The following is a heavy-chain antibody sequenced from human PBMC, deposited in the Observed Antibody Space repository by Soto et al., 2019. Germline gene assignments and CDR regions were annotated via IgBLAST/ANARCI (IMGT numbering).Heavy chain of an antibody. CDR2: IYHSGST. J-gene: IGHJ4*02. CDR3: AGGIAARPLGY. D-gene: IGHD6-6*01. V-gene: IGHV4-30-2*01. Sequence: QLQLQESGSGLVKPSQTLSLTCAVSGGSISSGGYSWSWIRQPPGKGLEWIGYIYHSGSTYYNPSLKRRVTTSVDRSKNQFSLRPSSVTAADTAVYYCAGGIAARPLGYWGQGTLVTVSS. CDR1: GGSISSGGYS.